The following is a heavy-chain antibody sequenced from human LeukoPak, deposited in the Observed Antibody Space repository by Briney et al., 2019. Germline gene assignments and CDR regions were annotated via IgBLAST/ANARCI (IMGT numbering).Heavy chain of an antibody. D-gene: IGHD3-22*01. CDR2: INHSGST. CDR1: GGSFSGYY. V-gene: IGHV4-34*01. J-gene: IGHJ4*02. CDR3: ARAYDSSGYYLLGY. Sequence: SETLSLTCAVYGGSFSGYYWSWIRQPPGKGLEWIGEINHSGSTNYNPSLKSRVTISVDTSKNQFSLKLSSVTAADTAVYYCARAYDSSGYYLLGYWGQGTLVTVSS.